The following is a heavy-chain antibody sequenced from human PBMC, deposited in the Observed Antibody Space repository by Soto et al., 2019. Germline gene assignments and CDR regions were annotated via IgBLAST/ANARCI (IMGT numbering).Heavy chain of an antibody. D-gene: IGHD3-22*01. J-gene: IGHJ1*01. CDR2: IYHSGST. CDR3: ARGGYYEYFRF. Sequence: QVQLQESGPGLVKPSETLSLTCTVSGGSVSSGNDYWSWIRQPPGKGLEWIGYIYHSGSTNYNPSLKSRLTISGDTSKNQVSLKLTSVTAADTAVYYCARGGYYEYFRFWDQGTLVTVSS. V-gene: IGHV4-61*01. CDR1: GGSVSSGNDY.